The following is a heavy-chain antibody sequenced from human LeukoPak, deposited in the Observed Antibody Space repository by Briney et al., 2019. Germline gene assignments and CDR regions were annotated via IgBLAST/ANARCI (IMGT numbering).Heavy chain of an antibody. V-gene: IGHV4-38-2*02. CDR3: ARLTPGKNWFDP. D-gene: IGHD3-10*01. Sequence: SETLSLTCTVSGYSINSAHYWGWIRQPPEKGLEWIGTMYHSGITYYNLSLKSRVTISVDTSKNQFSLKLNSVTAADTAVYYCARLTPGKNWFDPWGHGTLVTVS. CDR1: GYSINSAHY. J-gene: IGHJ5*02. CDR2: MYHSGIT.